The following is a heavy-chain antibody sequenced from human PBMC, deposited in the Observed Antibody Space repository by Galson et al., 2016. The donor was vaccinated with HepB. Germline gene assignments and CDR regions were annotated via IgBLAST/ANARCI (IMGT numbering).Heavy chain of an antibody. V-gene: IGHV3-11*06. CDR3: AREGRGAYSNTIDS. J-gene: IGHJ4*02. CDR1: GFTFSDYY. CDR2: ISRSSSDI. D-gene: IGHD3-16*01. Sequence: SLRLSCAASGFTFSDYYMSWVRQAPGKGLEWIFYISRSSSDIIYADSVKGRFTISRDEARDSLHLQMNSLRAEDTAVYYCAREGRGAYSNTIDSWGQGTLVTVSS.